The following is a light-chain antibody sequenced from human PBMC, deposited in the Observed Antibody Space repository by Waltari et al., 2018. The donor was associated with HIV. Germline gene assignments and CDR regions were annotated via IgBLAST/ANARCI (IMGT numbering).Light chain of an antibody. J-gene: IGLJ2*01. CDR2: SDN. CDR3: ATWDASLNGWI. V-gene: IGLV1-44*01. CDR1: SSNIGISS. Sequence: QSVLTQPPSAAGTPGQRVTIPCSESSSNIGISSINWYQQFPGTAPKLLIYSDNQRPSGVPDRFSGSKSGSSASLAISGLQSEDEAGYYCATWDASLNGWIFGGGTKLTVL.